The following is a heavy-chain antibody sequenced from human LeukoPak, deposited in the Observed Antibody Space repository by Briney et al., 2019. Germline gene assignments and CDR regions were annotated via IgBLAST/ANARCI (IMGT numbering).Heavy chain of an antibody. Sequence: ASVKVSCKASGYTFTSYYMHWVRQAPGQGLEWMGIINPSGGSTSYAQKFQGRVTMTRDMSTSTVYMELSSLRPEDTAVYYCARGYCSSTSCYFQEGATDAFDIWGQGTMVTVSS. CDR3: ARGYCSSTSCYFQEGATDAFDI. D-gene: IGHD2-2*01. V-gene: IGHV1-46*01. CDR1: GYTFTSYY. CDR2: INPSGGST. J-gene: IGHJ3*02.